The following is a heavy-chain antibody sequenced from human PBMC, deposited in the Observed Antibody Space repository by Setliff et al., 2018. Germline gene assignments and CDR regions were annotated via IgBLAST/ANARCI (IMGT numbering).Heavy chain of an antibody. Sequence: GGSLRLSCVVSGLSVSNNFRSWVRQAPGKGLEWVSIIFNDGSTYYADSVKGRFTISRDISTSTLCLHMNSLRAEDTAVYYCARDRGGTNPWFDPWGQGTLVTVSS. CDR2: IFNDGST. D-gene: IGHD3-10*01. CDR1: GLSVSNNF. V-gene: IGHV3-53*01. J-gene: IGHJ5*02. CDR3: ARDRGGTNPWFDP.